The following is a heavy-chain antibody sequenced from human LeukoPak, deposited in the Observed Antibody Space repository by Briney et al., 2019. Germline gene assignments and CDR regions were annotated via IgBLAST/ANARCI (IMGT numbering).Heavy chain of an antibody. CDR1: GGSFSGYY. CDR3: ARQGELEVFDY. V-gene: IGHV4-34*01. Sequence: SETLSLTCAVYGGSFSGYYWSWIRQPPGKGLEWIGEINHSGSTNYNPSLKSRVTISVDTSKNQFSLKLSSVTAGDTAVYFCARQGELEVFDYWGQGTLVTVSS. CDR2: INHSGST. J-gene: IGHJ4*02. D-gene: IGHD1-1*01.